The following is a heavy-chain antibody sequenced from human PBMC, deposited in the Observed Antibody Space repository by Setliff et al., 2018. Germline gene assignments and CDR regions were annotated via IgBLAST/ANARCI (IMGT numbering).Heavy chain of an antibody. J-gene: IGHJ4*02. CDR3: TRERYFDWFFEY. CDR2: IYTSGST. V-gene: IGHV4-61*02. Sequence: PSETLSLTCTVSGGSISSGSYYWSWIRQPAGKGLEWIGRIYTSGSTNYNPSLKSRVTISVDTSKNQFSLKLSSVTAADTAVYYCTRERYFDWFFEYWGQGTLVTVSS. CDR1: GGSISSGSYY. D-gene: IGHD3-9*01.